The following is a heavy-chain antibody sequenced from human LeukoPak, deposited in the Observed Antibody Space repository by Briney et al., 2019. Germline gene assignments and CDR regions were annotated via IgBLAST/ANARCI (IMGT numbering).Heavy chain of an antibody. V-gene: IGHV3-7*01. J-gene: IGHJ4*02. D-gene: IGHD2-15*01. CDR2: IKQDGTEK. CDR1: GFTFRSYW. CDR3: ARGYPRVVVVAATDNFDY. Sequence: GGSLRLSCAASGFTFRSYWMSWVRQAPGQGLEWVANIKQDGTEKYYVDSVKGRFTISRDNAKNSLNLQMNSLRAEDTAVYYCARGYPRVVVVAATDNFDYWGQGTLVTVSS.